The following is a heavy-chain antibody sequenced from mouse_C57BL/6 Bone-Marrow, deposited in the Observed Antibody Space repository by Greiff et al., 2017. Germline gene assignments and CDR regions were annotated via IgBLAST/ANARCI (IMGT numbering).Heavy chain of an antibody. CDR2: INPSSGYT. J-gene: IGHJ2*01. CDR3: ARVLWYRLDY. D-gene: IGHD2-1*01. V-gene: IGHV1-4*01. Sequence: QVQLKESGAELARPGASVKMSCKASGYTFTSYTMHWVKQRPGPGLEWIGYINPSSGYTKYNQKFKDKATLTADKSSSTAYMQLSSLTSEDSAVYYCARVLWYRLDYWGQGTTLTVSS. CDR1: GYTFTSYT.